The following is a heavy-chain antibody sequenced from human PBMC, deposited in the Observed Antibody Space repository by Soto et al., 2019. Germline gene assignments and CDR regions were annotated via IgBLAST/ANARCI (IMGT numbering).Heavy chain of an antibody. CDR2: IYPGDSDT. CDR1: GYSFTSYW. V-gene: IGHV5-51*01. J-gene: IGHJ6*02. CDR3: ARRGQLGGAYYYYGMDV. Sequence: GESLKISCKGSGYSFTSYWIGWVRQMPGKALEWMGIIYPGDSDTRYSPSFQGQVTISADKSISTAYLQWSSLKASDTAMYYCARRGQLGGAYYYYGMDVWGQGTTVTVSS. D-gene: IGHD6-6*01.